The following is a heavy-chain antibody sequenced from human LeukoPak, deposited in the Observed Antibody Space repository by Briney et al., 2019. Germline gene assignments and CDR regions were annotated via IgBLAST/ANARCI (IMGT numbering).Heavy chain of an antibody. CDR3: ARSPTYYDILTGYNWFDP. CDR1: GYSFTSYW. J-gene: IGHJ5*02. D-gene: IGHD3-9*01. CDR2: IDPSDSYT. V-gene: IGHV5-10-1*01. Sequence: GESLKISCKGSGYSFTSYWISWVRQMPGKGLEWTGRIDPSDSYTNYSPSFQGHVTISADKSISTAYLQWSSLKASDTAIYYCARSPTYYDILTGYNWFDPWGQGTLVTVSS.